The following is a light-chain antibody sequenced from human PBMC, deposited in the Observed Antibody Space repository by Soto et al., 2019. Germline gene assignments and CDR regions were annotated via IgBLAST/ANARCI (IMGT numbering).Light chain of an antibody. V-gene: IGLV2-14*01. J-gene: IGLJ2*01. Sequence: QSALTQPASVSGSPGQSITISCIGTSSDVGGYNYVSWYQQHPGKAPKLMIYEVSNRPSGVSNRFSGSKSGNTASLTISGLQAEDEADYYCSSFPGSNLLFGGGTKLTVL. CDR2: EVS. CDR3: SSFPGSNLL. CDR1: SSDVGGYNY.